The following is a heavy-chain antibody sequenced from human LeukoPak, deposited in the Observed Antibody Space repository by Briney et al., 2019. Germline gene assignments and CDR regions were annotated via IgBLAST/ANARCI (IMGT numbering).Heavy chain of an antibody. D-gene: IGHD6-19*01. Sequence: SVQVSCKASGGTFSSYAISWVRPAPGQGLEWMGGIIPIFGTANYAQKFQGRVAITADESTSTAYMELSSLRSEDTAVYYCARDRRIAVAGHYYYGMDVWGQGTTVTVSS. V-gene: IGHV1-69*13. J-gene: IGHJ6*02. CDR1: GGTFSSYA. CDR3: ARDRRIAVAGHYYYGMDV. CDR2: IIPIFGTA.